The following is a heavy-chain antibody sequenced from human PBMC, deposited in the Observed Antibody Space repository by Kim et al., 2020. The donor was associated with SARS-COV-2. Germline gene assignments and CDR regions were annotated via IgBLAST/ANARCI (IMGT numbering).Heavy chain of an antibody. J-gene: IGHJ4*02. V-gene: IGHV3-23*01. Sequence: ANSVRGRFTSSRDNSKNTMYLQINSLIAEDTAVYYCAKVVSVQQSENWAGWGQGALVIVSS. CDR3: AKVVSVQQSENWAG. D-gene: IGHD6-13*01.